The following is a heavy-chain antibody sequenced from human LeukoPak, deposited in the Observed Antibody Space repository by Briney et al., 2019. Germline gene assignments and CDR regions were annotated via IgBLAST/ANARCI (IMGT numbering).Heavy chain of an antibody. CDR1: GFTFGNYA. Sequence: GGSLRLSCAASGFTFGNYAMTWVRQAPGKGLEWVSIISDSGGSTYYADSVKGRFTISRDNSKNTLYLQMNSLRAEDTAVYYCARGRGDVAQYLTRVFDYWGQGTLVTVSS. V-gene: IGHV3-23*01. CDR2: ISDSGGST. CDR3: ARGRGDVAQYLTRVFDY. D-gene: IGHD2/OR15-2a*01. J-gene: IGHJ4*02.